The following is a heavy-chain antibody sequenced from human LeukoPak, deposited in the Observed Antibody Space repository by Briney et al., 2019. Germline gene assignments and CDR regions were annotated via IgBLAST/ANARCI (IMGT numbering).Heavy chain of an antibody. CDR1: GFTFSSYG. Sequence: GGSLRLSCAASGFTFSSYGMSWVRQAPGKGLEWVSGISGSGGSTYYADSVKGRFTISRDNSKNTLYLQMNSLRAEDMAVYYCATSTGYSSSWQTPNDYWGQGTLVTVSS. D-gene: IGHD6-13*01. V-gene: IGHV3-23*01. CDR3: ATSTGYSSSWQTPNDY. J-gene: IGHJ4*02. CDR2: ISGSGGST.